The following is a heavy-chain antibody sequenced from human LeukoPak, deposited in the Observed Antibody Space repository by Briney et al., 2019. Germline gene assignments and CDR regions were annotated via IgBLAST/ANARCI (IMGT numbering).Heavy chain of an antibody. CDR2: IYSGGST. Sequence: GGSLRLSCVASGFTFSSNYMSWVRQAPGKGLEWVSVIYSGGSTYYSDSVKGRFTISRDNSKNTLYLQMDTLRAEDTAVYYCARVERGVATITWTYYYYYYMDVWGKGTTVTISS. J-gene: IGHJ6*03. CDR1: GFTFSSNY. CDR3: ARVERGVATITWTYYYYYYMDV. V-gene: IGHV3-53*01. D-gene: IGHD5-12*01.